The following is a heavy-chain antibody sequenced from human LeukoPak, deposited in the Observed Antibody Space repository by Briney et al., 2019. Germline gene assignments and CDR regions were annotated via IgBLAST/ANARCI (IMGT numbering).Heavy chain of an antibody. D-gene: IGHD2-2*01. CDR3: AREQRYCGSTSCYSFFDY. CDR2: INWNGDST. CDR1: RFTLDDYG. J-gene: IGHJ4*02. V-gene: IGHV3-20*04. Sequence: GGSLRLSCAASRFTLDDYGMSWVRQAPGKGLEWVSGINWNGDSTGYGDSVKGRFTISRDNARNSLYLQMNSLRAEDTAFYYCAREQRYCGSTSCYSFFDYWGQGTLVTVSS.